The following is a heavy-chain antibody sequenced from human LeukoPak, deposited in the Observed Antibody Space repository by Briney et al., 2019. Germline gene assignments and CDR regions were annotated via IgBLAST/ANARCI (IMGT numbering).Heavy chain of an antibody. CDR2: VNGDGSAT. CDR1: GFTFSNYW. D-gene: IGHD3-10*01. J-gene: IGHJ4*02. Sequence: GGSLRLSCAASGFTFSNYWMHWVRQAPGKGLVWVSRVNGDGSATNYADSVKGRFTISRDNAKNTLYLQMNSLRPEDTAVYYCARNHYGTVDYWGQGTLVTVSS. V-gene: IGHV3-74*01. CDR3: ARNHYGTVDY.